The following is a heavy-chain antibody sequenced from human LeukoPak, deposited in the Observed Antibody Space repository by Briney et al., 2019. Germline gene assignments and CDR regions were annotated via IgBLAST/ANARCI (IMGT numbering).Heavy chain of an antibody. Sequence: SETLSLTCTVSGGSISSSSYYWGWIRQPPGKGLEWIGSIYYSGSTDYNPSLKSRVTISVDTSKNQFSLKLSSVTAADTAVYYCARRSHGAFDIWGQGTMVSVSS. CDR1: GGSISSSSYY. J-gene: IGHJ3*02. CDR3: ARRSHGAFDI. CDR2: IYYSGST. D-gene: IGHD6-19*01. V-gene: IGHV4-39*07.